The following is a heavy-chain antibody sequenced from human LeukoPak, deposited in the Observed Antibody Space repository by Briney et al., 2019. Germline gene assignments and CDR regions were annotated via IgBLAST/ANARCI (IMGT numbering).Heavy chain of an antibody. CDR1: GGSISSSNYY. V-gene: IGHV4-39*07. D-gene: IGHD7-27*01. J-gene: IGHJ4*02. CDR3: ARDRTGVYSDY. Sequence: PSETLSLTCTVSGGSISSSNYYWGWIRQPPGKGLEWIGSIYYSGSTYYNPSLKSRVTISVDTSKNQFSLKLSSVTAADTAVYYCARDRTGVYSDYWGQGTLVTVSS. CDR2: IYYSGST.